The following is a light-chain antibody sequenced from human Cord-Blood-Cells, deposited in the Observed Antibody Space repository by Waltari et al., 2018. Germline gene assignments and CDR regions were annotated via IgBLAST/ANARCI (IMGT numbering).Light chain of an antibody. Sequence: DIQMTQSPSSLSASVGDRVTITCQASQSISSYFNWYQQKPGKAPKLLIYAASSLQSGVPSRFSRSGSWTEFTLTSSSLQPDDFATYYCQQSYSTPPLAFGGGTKVEIK. V-gene: IGKV1-39*01. CDR1: QSISSY. J-gene: IGKJ4*02. CDR2: AAS. CDR3: QQSYSTPPLA.